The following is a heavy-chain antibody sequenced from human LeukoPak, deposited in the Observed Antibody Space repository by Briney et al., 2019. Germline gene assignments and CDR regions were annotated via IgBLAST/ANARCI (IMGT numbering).Heavy chain of an antibody. V-gene: IGHV4-30-2*01. D-gene: IGHD2-2*01. Sequence: SQTLSLTCTVSGGSISSGGYYWSWIRQPPGKGLEWIGYIYHSGSTYYNPSLKSRVTISVDRSKNQFSLKLSSVTAADTAAYYCARDGRDCSSTSCYAYYYYMDVWGKGTTVTVSS. CDR2: IYHSGST. J-gene: IGHJ6*03. CDR1: GGSISSGGYY. CDR3: ARDGRDCSSTSCYAYYYYMDV.